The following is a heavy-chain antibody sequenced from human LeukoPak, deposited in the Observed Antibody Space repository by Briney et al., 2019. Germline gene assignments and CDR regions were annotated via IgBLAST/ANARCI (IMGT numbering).Heavy chain of an antibody. Sequence: SVKVSCKASGGTFSSYAISWVRQAPGQGLEWMGRIIPILGIANYAQKFQGRVTITADKSTSTAYMELSSLRSEDTAVYYCARTSRFLGNYFDYWGQGTLVTVSS. CDR2: IIPILGIA. V-gene: IGHV1-69*04. J-gene: IGHJ4*02. CDR1: GGTFSSYA. CDR3: ARTSRFLGNYFDY. D-gene: IGHD3-16*01.